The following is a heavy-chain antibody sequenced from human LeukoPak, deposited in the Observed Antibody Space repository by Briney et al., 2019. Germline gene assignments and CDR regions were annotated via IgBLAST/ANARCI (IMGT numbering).Heavy chain of an antibody. CDR3: AKWRGDYPSYYYYYMDV. CDR1: GFTFDVYA. J-gene: IGHJ6*03. V-gene: IGHV3-43*02. Sequence: GGSLRLSCAASGFTFDVYAMHWVRQAPGKGLGWVSLISGYGGSTYYADSVKGRFTISRDNSKNSLYLQMNSLRTEDTALYYCAKWRGDYPSYYYYYMDVWGKGTTVTVSS. CDR2: ISGYGGST. D-gene: IGHD4-17*01.